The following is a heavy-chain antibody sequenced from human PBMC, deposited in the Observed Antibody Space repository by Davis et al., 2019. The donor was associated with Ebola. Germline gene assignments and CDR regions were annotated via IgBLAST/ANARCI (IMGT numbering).Heavy chain of an antibody. CDR2: ISHHNGDT. D-gene: IGHD3-16*01. Sequence: SETLSLTCAVYGGSFSDYFWSWIRQPPEKGLEWIGEISHHNGDTNYNPSLRSRVAISVDSSKNQFSLEISSVTAADTAVYFCVRHDDYVRGTQRSPYYFDHWGQGTLVAVSS. J-gene: IGHJ4*02. CDR3: VRHDDYVRGTQRSPYYFDH. V-gene: IGHV4-34*01. CDR1: GGSFSDYF.